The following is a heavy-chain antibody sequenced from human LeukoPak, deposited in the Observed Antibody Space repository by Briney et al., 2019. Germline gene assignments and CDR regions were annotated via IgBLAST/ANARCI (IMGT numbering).Heavy chain of an antibody. Sequence: PGGSLRLSCAASGFTFSSYAMSWVRQAPGKGLEWVSAISGSGGSTYYADSVKGRFTISRDNSKNTLYLQMNSLRAEDTAVYYCAKQMFYCTGEICYSGIYYYYTDVWGKGTTVTVSS. CDR2: ISGSGGST. CDR3: AKQMFYCTGEICYSGIYYYYTDV. V-gene: IGHV3-23*01. J-gene: IGHJ6*03. CDR1: GFTFSSYA. D-gene: IGHD2-8*02.